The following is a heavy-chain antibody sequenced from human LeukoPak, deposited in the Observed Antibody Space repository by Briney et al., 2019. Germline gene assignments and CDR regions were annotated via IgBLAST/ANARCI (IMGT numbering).Heavy chain of an antibody. D-gene: IGHD6-19*01. Sequence: PSETLSLTCTVSGGSFSSGSYYWSWIRQPAGKGLEWIGRIYTSGSTNYNPSLKSRVTISVDTSKNQFSLKLSSVTAADTAVYYCARRRYSSGWYYFDYWGQGTLVTVSS. CDR1: GGSFSSGSYY. CDR3: ARRRYSSGWYYFDY. CDR2: IYTSGST. V-gene: IGHV4-61*02. J-gene: IGHJ4*02.